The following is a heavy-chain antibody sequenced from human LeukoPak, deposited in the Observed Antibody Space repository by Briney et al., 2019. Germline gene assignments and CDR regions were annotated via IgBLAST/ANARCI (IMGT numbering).Heavy chain of an antibody. J-gene: IGHJ6*02. V-gene: IGHV3-21*01. CDR1: GFSFRDYA. CDR3: AREGTSYYGTATNGNYYYGMDV. D-gene: IGHD1-26*01. CDR2: ISSSSSYI. Sequence: PGGSLRLSCVASGFSFRDYAMSWVRQAPGKGLEWVSSISSSSSYIYYADSVKGRFTISRDNAKNSLYLQMNSLRAEDTAVYYCAREGTSYYGTATNGNYYYGMDVWGQGTTVTVSS.